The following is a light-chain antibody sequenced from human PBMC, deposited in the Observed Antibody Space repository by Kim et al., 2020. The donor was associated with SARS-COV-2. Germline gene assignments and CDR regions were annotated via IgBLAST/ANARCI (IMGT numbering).Light chain of an antibody. CDR2: DAT. CDR3: QQSHDWPPLT. V-gene: IGKV3-15*01. Sequence: SPGERATRAGRARQTINNKLVWYLQKPGQAPRLLIYDATTRATGIPARFRGSGSETDLTLNSSNLQSEDCAVYYCQQSHDWPPLTFGQATKGEIK. J-gene: IGKJ1*01. CDR1: QTINNK.